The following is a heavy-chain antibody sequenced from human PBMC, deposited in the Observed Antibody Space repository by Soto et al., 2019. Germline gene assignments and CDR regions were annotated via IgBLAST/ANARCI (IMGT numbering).Heavy chain of an antibody. V-gene: IGHV3-53*01. CDR2: IYSGGST. CDR3: SLGDSSGYYPY. CDR1: GFTVSSNY. D-gene: IGHD3-22*01. J-gene: IGHJ4*02. Sequence: LRLSCAASGFTVSSNYMSWVRQAPGKGLEWVSVIYSGGSTYYADSVKGRFTISRDNSKNTLYLQMNSLRAEDTAVYYCSLGDSSGYYPYWGQGTLVTVSS.